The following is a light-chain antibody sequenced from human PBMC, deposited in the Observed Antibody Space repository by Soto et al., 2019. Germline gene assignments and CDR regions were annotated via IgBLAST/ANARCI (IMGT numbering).Light chain of an antibody. CDR2: DVN. CDR3: SSYTISSTLGV. CDR1: ISDVGGYNY. V-gene: IGLV2-14*01. J-gene: IGLJ2*01. Sequence: QSALTQPASVSGSPGQSITISCTGSISDVGGYNYVSWYQQHPGKAPKLMIYDVNNRPSGVSNRFSASRSGNTASLTIYGLHAEDEADYYCSSYTISSTLGVFGGGTKLTV.